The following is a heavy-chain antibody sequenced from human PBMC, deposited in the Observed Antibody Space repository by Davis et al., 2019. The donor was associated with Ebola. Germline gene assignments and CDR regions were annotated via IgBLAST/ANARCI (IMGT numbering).Heavy chain of an antibody. D-gene: IGHD3-22*01. CDR3: ARDRATYYYDSSGYSDAFDI. CDR2: IIPIFGTA. J-gene: IGHJ3*02. CDR1: GGTFSSYA. V-gene: IGHV1-69*13. Sequence: SVKVSCKASGGTFSSYAISWVRQAPGQGLEWMGGIIPIFGTANYAQKFQGRVTITADESTSTAYMELSSLRSEDTAVYYCARDRATYYYDSSGYSDAFDIWGQGTMVTVSS.